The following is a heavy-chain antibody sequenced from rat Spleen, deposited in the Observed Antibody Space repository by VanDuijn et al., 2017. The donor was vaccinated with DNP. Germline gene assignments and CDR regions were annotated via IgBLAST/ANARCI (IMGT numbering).Heavy chain of an antibody. Sequence: EVQLVESGGGLVQPGRSMKLSCAASGFTFSSFPMAWVRQAPTKGLEWVATISASGGSKTYYRDSVKGRFTISRDNTKDTQYLQMDSLRPEDTATYYCTTGVYGGYEDWFANWGQGVMVTVSS. D-gene: IGHD1-11*01. CDR1: GFTFSSFP. CDR3: TTGVYGGYEDWFAN. J-gene: IGHJ2*01. CDR2: ISASGGSKT. V-gene: IGHV5-46*01.